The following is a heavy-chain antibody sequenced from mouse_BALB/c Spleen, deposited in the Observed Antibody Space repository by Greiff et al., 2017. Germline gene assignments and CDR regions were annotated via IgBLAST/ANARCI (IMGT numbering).Heavy chain of an antibody. CDR1: GFTFTDYY. CDR3: ARDKRGYFDY. CDR2: IRNKANGYTT. Sequence: EVKLMESGGGLVQPGGSLRLSCATSGFTFTDYYMSWVRQPPGKALEWLGFIRNKANGYTTEYSASVKGRFTISRDNSQSILYLQMNTLRAEDSATYYCARDKRGYFDYWGQGTTLTVSS. J-gene: IGHJ2*01. V-gene: IGHV7-3*02.